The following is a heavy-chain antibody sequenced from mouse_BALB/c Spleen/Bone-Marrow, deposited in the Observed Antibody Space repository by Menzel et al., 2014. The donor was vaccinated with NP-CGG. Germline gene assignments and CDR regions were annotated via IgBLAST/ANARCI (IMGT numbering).Heavy chain of an antibody. V-gene: IGHV5-6-4*01. CDR1: GFTFSSYT. J-gene: IGHJ4*01. Sequence: EVHLVESGGGLVKPGGSLKLSCAASGFTFSSYTMSWVRQTPEKRLEWVATISSGGSYTYYPDSVKGRFTISRDNAKNTLYLQMSSLKSEDTAMYYCTRDGKGNYDYAMDYWGQGTSVTVSP. CDR3: TRDGKGNYDYAMDY. CDR2: ISSGGSYT. D-gene: IGHD2-1*01.